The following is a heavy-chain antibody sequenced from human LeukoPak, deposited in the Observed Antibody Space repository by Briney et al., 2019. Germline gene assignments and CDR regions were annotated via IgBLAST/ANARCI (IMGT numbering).Heavy chain of an antibody. V-gene: IGHV3-21*01. CDR3: AELGITMIGGV. CDR1: GFTFSGYC. CDR2: ISTSSRYI. J-gene: IGHJ6*04. D-gene: IGHD3-10*02. Sequence: GGSLRLSCAASGFTFSGYCMNWVRQAPGKGLEWVSSISTSSRYIYYADSVKGRFTISRDNAKNSLYLQMNSLRAEDTAVYYCAELGITMIGGVWGKGTTVTISS.